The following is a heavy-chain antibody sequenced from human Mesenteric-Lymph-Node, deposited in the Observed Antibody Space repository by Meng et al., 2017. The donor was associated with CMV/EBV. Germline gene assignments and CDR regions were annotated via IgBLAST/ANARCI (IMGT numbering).Heavy chain of an antibody. J-gene: IGHJ4*02. CDR2: IESSGDTI. CDR3: VREYSYGSRQFDY. V-gene: IGHV3-11*04. D-gene: IGHD5-18*01. CDR1: GFTFSDYY. Sequence: GGSLRLSCAASGFTFSDYYMNWIRQAPGKGLEWVSCIESSGDTIYYADSVKGRFTISRDNAQKSLFLQMDSLRAEDTGVYYCVREYSYGSRQFDYWGQGTLVTVSS.